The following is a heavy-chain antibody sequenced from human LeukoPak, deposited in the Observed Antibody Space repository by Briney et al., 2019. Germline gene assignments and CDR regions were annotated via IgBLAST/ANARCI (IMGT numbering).Heavy chain of an antibody. CDR2: IGSSSSYI. J-gene: IGHJ4*02. Sequence: PGGSLRLSCAASGFTFSSYSMNWVRQAPGKGLEWVSSIGSSSSYIYYADSVKGRFTISRDNAKNSLYLQMNSLRAEDTAVYYCARDFMGYYDSSGYLDYWGQGTLVTVSS. CDR1: GFTFSSYS. D-gene: IGHD3-22*01. V-gene: IGHV3-21*01. CDR3: ARDFMGYYDSSGYLDY.